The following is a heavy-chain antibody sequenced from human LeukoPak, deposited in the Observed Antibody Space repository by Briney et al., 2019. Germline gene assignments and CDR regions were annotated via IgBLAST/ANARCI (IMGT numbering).Heavy chain of an antibody. CDR1: GFTFGSYG. V-gene: IGHV3-30*03. D-gene: IGHD5-12*01. CDR2: ISYDGSNK. CDR3: ARGYGGRYSGYANYMDV. J-gene: IGHJ6*03. Sequence: GGSLRLSCAASGFTFGSYGMHWVRQAPGKGLEWVAVISYDGSNKYYADSVKGRFTISRENAKNSFYLQMNSLRAGDTAVYYCARGYGGRYSGYANYMDVWGKGTTVTISS.